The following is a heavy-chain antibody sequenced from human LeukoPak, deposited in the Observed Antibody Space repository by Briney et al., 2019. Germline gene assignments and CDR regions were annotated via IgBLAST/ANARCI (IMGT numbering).Heavy chain of an antibody. Sequence: GGSLRLSCAASGFTFSSYAMCWVRQAPGKGLEWVSAISGSGGSTYYADSVKGRFTISRDNSKNTLYLQMNSLRAEDTAVYYCARGVGGGNLGDYWGQGTLVTVSS. J-gene: IGHJ4*02. D-gene: IGHD4-23*01. CDR2: ISGSGGST. V-gene: IGHV3-23*01. CDR3: ARGVGGGNLGDY. CDR1: GFTFSSYA.